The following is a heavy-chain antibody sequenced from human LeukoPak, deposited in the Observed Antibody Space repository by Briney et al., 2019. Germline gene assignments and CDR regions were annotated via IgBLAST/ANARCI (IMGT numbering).Heavy chain of an antibody. Sequence: PGGSLRLSCAASGFTFSSYAMHWVRQAPGKGLEWVAVISYDGSNKYYADSVKGRFTISRDNSKNTLYLQMTSLRPEDTAVYYCAKDSGYCSGATCSPDDYWGQGTLVTVSS. CDR2: ISYDGSNK. J-gene: IGHJ4*02. CDR3: AKDSGYCSGATCSPDDY. D-gene: IGHD2-15*01. V-gene: IGHV3-30*04. CDR1: GFTFSSYA.